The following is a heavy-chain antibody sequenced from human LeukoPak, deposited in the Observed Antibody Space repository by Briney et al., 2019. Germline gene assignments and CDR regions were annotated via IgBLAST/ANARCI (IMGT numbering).Heavy chain of an antibody. J-gene: IGHJ4*02. Sequence: SETLSLTCAVYGGSFSGYYWSWIRQPPGKGLEWIGEINHSGSTNYNPSLKSRVTISVDTSKNQFSLKLSSVTAADTAVYYCARERAVTTYYYFDYWGQGTLVTVSS. CDR1: GGSFSGYY. V-gene: IGHV4-34*01. D-gene: IGHD4-17*01. CDR2: INHSGST. CDR3: ARERAVTTYYYFDY.